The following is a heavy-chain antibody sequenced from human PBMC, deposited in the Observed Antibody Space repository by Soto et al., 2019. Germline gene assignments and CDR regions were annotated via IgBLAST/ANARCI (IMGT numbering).Heavy chain of an antibody. CDR1: GFTFSYYW. Sequence: EVQLVESGGGLVQPGGSLRLSCAASGFTFSYYWMSWVRQASGKGLEWVANIKQDGSEKYYVDSVKGRFTISRDTAKNPLYLQMNSLIAEDTAIYYCARDSGGLDMCCLGEMVTVSS. CDR3: ARDSGGLDM. J-gene: IGHJ3*02. CDR2: IKQDGSEK. V-gene: IGHV3-7*01. D-gene: IGHD2-15*01.